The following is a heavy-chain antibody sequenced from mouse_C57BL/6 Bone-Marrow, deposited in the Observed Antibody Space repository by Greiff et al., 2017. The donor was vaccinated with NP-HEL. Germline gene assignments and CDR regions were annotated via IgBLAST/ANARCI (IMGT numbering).Heavy chain of an antibody. CDR1: GYTFTSYG. Sequence: QVQLQQSGAELARPGASVKLSCKASGYTFTSYGISWVKQRTGQGLEWIGEIYPRSGNTYYNEKFKGKATLTADKSSSTAYMELRSLTSEDSAVYFCARGRVYYYPYYAMDYWGQGTSVTVSS. D-gene: IGHD1-1*01. J-gene: IGHJ4*01. CDR3: ARGRVYYYPYYAMDY. V-gene: IGHV1-81*01. CDR2: IYPRSGNT.